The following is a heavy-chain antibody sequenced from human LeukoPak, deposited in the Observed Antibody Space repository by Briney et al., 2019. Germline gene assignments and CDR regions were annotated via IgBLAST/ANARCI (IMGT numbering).Heavy chain of an antibody. V-gene: IGHV1-69*05. D-gene: IGHD3-22*01. CDR1: GGTFSSYA. Sequence: GASVKVSCKASGGTFSSYAISWVRQAPGQGLKWMGGIIPIFGTANYAQKFQGRVTITTDESTSTAYMELSSLRSEDTAVYYCATTYYDSSGYRPLYFDYWGQGTLVTVSS. CDR3: ATTYYDSSGYRPLYFDY. J-gene: IGHJ4*02. CDR2: IIPIFGTA.